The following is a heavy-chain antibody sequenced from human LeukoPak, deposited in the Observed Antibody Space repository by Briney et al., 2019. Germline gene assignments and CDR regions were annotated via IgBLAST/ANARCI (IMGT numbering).Heavy chain of an antibody. CDR2: IVDSGGST. V-gene: IGHV3-23*01. D-gene: IGHD1-26*01. Sequence: GGSLRLSCSASGFTFSSYAMSWVRQAPGKGLEWVSTIVDSGGSTYYADSVKGRFTISRDNSKNTLHLQMNSLRAEDTAVYFCAKDASGSYYSCSDYWGQGALVTVSS. CDR3: AKDASGSYYSCSDY. J-gene: IGHJ4*02. CDR1: GFTFSSYA.